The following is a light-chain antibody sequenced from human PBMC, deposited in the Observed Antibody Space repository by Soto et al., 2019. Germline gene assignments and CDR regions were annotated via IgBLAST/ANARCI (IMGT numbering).Light chain of an antibody. CDR1: QSVTSY. CDR3: QQYGSSPWT. Sequence: IVLTQSPATLSVSPGERATLSCRASQSVTSYLAWYQQKPGQAPRLLIYGASSRATGIPDRFSGSGSGTDFTLTISRLEPEDFAVYYCQQYGSSPWTFGQGTKVDIK. CDR2: GAS. J-gene: IGKJ1*01. V-gene: IGKV3-20*01.